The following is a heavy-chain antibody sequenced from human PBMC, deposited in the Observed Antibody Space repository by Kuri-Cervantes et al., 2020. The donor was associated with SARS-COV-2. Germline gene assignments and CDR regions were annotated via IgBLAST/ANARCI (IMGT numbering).Heavy chain of an antibody. J-gene: IGHJ4*02. CDR3: ARGRNYDILTGYYISTPFDY. CDR1: GFTFSSYE. D-gene: IGHD3-9*01. CDR2: ISSSGSTI. V-gene: IGHV3-48*03. Sequence: GGSLRLSCAASGFTFSSYEMNWVRQAPGKGLEWVSYISSSGSTIYYADSVKGRFTISRDNAKNSLYLQMNSLRAEDTAVYYCARGRNYDILTGYYISTPFDYWGQGTLVTVSS.